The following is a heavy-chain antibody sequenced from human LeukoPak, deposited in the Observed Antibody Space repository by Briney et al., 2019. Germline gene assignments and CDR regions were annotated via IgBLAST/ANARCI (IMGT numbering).Heavy chain of an antibody. Sequence: SEALSLTCTGSGGSISSYYWSWIRQSPREGLYWVVYIYESGRTNYNPPPQSRVIISAATSNHQFSLNWSSVTAADRAGYYIASGTTNDYYGMDVWGHGTMVTVSS. CDR1: GGSISSYY. V-gene: IGHV4-59*01. D-gene: IGHD1-7*01. CDR3: ASGTTNDYYGMDV. CDR2: IYESGRT. J-gene: IGHJ6*02.